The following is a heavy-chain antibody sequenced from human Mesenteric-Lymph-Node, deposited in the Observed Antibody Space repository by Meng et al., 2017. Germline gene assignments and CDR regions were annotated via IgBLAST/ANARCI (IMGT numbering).Heavy chain of an antibody. CDR3: ACSGSYYAYAFDI. J-gene: IGHJ3*02. CDR1: GGTFSSYA. Sequence: SVKVSCKASGGTFSSYAISWVRQAPGQGLEWMGGIIPIFGTANYAQKFQGRVTITTDESTSTAYMELSSLRSEDTAVYYCACSGSYYAYAFDIWGQGTMVTVSS. D-gene: IGHD1-26*01. V-gene: IGHV1-69*05. CDR2: IIPIFGTA.